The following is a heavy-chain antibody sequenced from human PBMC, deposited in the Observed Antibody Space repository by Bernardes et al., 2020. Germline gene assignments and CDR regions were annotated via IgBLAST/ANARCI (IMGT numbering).Heavy chain of an antibody. CDR1: RGTFTNNV. D-gene: IGHD6-6*01. CDR2: IVPIFCTV. V-gene: IGHV1-69*06. Sequence: SVQVSCKASRGTFTNNVISWVRQAPGHALEWMGVIVPIFCTVNYAQRFQARVTINADNSTSTVYMDLSSLRSEDTAVYYCARDAVSTIAAHTYFYYYMDVWGKGTTVTVSS. J-gene: IGHJ6*03. CDR3: ARDAVSTIAAHTYFYYYMDV.